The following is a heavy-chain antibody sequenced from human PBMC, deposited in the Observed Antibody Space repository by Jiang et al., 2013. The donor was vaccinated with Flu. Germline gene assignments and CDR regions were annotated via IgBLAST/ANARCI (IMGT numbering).Heavy chain of an antibody. CDR1: GFTFSRYG. J-gene: IGHJ4*02. D-gene: IGHD5-18*01. Sequence: VQLLESGGGLVKPGGSLRLSCAASGFTFSRYGMKWVRQAPGKGLVWVSSISYSSDIYYADSVKGRFTISRDNARNSLFLQMNSLRAEDTAVYYCVRDPFRSQETAMDGGDYWGQGTLVTVSS. CDR3: VRDPFRSQETAMDGGDY. CDR2: ISYSSDI. V-gene: IGHV3-21*01.